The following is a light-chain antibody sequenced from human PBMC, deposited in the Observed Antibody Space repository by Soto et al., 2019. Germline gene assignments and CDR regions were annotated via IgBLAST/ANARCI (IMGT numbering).Light chain of an antibody. Sequence: HSVVQRPPSGAGAPGGGVTLSCSGSSSNIENNYVSWYQQLPGTAPKLLIYRNIQRPSGVPDRFSGSKSGTSASLAISGLRSEDAADYYCAAWDDSLRGHVFGTGTKVTVL. CDR2: RNI. CDR3: AAWDDSLRGHV. J-gene: IGLJ1*01. V-gene: IGLV1-47*01. CDR1: SSNIENNY.